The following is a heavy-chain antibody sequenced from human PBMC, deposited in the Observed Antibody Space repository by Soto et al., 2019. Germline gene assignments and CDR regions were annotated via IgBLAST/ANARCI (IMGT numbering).Heavy chain of an antibody. V-gene: IGHV4-30-4*01. Sequence: SETLSLTCTVSGGSISSGDYYWSWIRQPPGKGLEWIGYIYYSGSTYYNPSLKSRVTISVDTSKNQFSLKLSSVTAADTAVYYCARVSHSPDRRLGCSGWYLDYWGQGTLVTVSS. CDR3: ARVSHSPDRRLGCSGWYLDY. CDR2: IYYSGST. D-gene: IGHD6-19*01. J-gene: IGHJ4*02. CDR1: GGSISSGDYY.